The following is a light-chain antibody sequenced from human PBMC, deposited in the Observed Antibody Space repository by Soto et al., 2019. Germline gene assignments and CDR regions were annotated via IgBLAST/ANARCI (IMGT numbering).Light chain of an antibody. CDR3: QSYDSRLSAWV. CDR2: GKN. Sequence: QSALTQPPSVSGAPGQRVTISCTGSSSNIGTGYDVHWYQQLPGIAPKLLIYGKNHRPSGVPDRLSGSKSGTSASLAITGLQAEDEADYYCQSYDSRLSAWVFGGGTKLTVL. CDR1: SSNIGTGYD. J-gene: IGLJ3*02. V-gene: IGLV1-40*01.